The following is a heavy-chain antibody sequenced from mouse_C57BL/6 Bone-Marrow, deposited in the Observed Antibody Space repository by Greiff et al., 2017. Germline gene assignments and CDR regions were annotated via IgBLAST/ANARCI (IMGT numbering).Heavy chain of an antibody. CDR1: GFAFSSYA. V-gene: IGHV5-12-1*01. J-gene: IGHJ2*01. Sequence: EVQLVESGGGLVKPGGSLKLSCAASGFAFSSYAMSWVRQTPEKRLEWVAYISSGGGSTYYPDTVKGRFTISRDNAKNTLYLQISSLKSEDTAMYYCARVYYGYLYYFDYWGQGTTLTVSS. CDR2: ISSGGGST. D-gene: IGHD2-2*01. CDR3: ARVYYGYLYYFDY.